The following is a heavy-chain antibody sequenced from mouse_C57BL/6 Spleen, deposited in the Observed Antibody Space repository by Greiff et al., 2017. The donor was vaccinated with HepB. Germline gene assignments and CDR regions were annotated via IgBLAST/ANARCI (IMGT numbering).Heavy chain of an antibody. J-gene: IGHJ2*01. Sequence: QVQLQQSGAELVRPGASVTLSCKASGYTFTDYEMHWVKQTPVHGLEWIGAIDPETGGTAYNQKFKGKAILTADKSSSTAYMELRSLTSEDSAVYYCTRGDYGSRGYYFDYWGQGTTLTVSS. D-gene: IGHD1-1*01. V-gene: IGHV1-15*01. CDR3: TRGDYGSRGYYFDY. CDR1: GYTFTDYE. CDR2: IDPETGGT.